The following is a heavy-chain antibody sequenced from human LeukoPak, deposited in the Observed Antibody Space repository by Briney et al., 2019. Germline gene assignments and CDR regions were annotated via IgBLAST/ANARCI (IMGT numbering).Heavy chain of an antibody. D-gene: IGHD6-13*01. Sequence: SVKVSCKASGGTFSSYAISWVRQAPGQGLEWMGGIIPIFGTANYAQKFQGRVTITADKSTSTAYMELSSLRSEDTAVYYCARSSIIAAAGPYYFDYWGQGTLVTASS. CDR2: IIPIFGTA. J-gene: IGHJ4*02. CDR1: GGTFSSYA. CDR3: ARSSIIAAAGPYYFDY. V-gene: IGHV1-69*06.